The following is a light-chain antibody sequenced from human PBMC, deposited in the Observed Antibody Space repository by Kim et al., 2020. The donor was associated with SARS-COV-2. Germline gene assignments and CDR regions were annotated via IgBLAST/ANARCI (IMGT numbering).Light chain of an antibody. CDR2: DAS. CDR1: QSVSSY. J-gene: IGKJ5*01. V-gene: IGKV3-11*01. Sequence: EIVLTQSPATLSLSPGERATLSCRASQSVSSYLAWYQQKPGQAPRLLLYDASNRATGIPARFSGSGSGTDFTLTISSLEPEDCAVYYCQQRSNWPVTFGRGTQLEIK. CDR3: QQRSNWPVT.